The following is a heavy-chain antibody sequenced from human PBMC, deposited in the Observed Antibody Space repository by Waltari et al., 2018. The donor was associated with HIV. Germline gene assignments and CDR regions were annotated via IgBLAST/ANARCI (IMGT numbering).Heavy chain of an antibody. D-gene: IGHD6-19*01. CDR2: IKQDGIDK. J-gene: IGHJ3*02. V-gene: IGHV3-7*01. CDR1: GFTFNRYW. Sequence: EVQLVESGGGLVQPGGSLRLSCAASGFTFNRYWMTWVRQAPGKGLEWVANIKQDGIDKYYVDSVKGRFTISRDNAKNSLYLQMNSLRAEDTAVYYCARDWITSGRLDTFDIWGQGTMVTVSS. CDR3: ARDWITSGRLDTFDI.